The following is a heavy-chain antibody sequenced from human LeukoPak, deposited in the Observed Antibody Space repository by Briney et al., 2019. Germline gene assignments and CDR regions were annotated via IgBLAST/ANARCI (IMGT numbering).Heavy chain of an antibody. CDR2: IYYSGST. J-gene: IGHJ4*02. CDR3: ARASAAGLDY. D-gene: IGHD2-2*01. V-gene: IGHV4-39*01. Sequence: SETLSLTCTVSGGSISSSSYYWGWIRQPPGKGLEWIGSIYYSGSTYYNPSLKSRVTISVDTSKNQFSLKLSSVTAADTAVYYCARASAAGLDYWGQGTLVTVSS. CDR1: GGSISSSSYY.